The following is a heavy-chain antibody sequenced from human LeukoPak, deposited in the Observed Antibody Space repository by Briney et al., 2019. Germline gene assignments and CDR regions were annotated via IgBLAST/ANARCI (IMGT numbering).Heavy chain of an antibody. J-gene: IGHJ2*01. Sequence: PGGSLRLSCAASGFTFSSYDMTWVRQAPGKGLEWVSDISGSGASTYYVDSVKGRFTISGDISKNTLYLQMNSLRVEDTAVYYCAKAHYSSAYWYLDLWGRGTLVTVSS. CDR1: GFTFSSYD. CDR2: ISGSGAST. CDR3: AKAHYSSAYWYLDL. D-gene: IGHD6-19*01. V-gene: IGHV3-23*01.